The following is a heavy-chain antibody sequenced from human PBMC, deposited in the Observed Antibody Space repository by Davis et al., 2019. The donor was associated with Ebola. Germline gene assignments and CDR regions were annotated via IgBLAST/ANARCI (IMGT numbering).Heavy chain of an antibody. Sequence: PGGSLRLSCAASGFTFSSYAMTWVRQAPGKGLEWVAHISVGTKTTHYADSVKGRFTISRDNVKNSLYLQMNSLTDEDRAVYYCARGVDYGFDIWGQGTMVTVSS. J-gene: IGHJ3*02. CDR1: GFTFSSYA. V-gene: IGHV3-48*02. CDR3: ARGVDYGFDI. CDR2: ISVGTKTT. D-gene: IGHD2-21*02.